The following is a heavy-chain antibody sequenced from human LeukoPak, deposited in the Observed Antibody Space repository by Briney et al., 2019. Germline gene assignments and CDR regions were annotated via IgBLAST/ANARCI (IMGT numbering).Heavy chain of an antibody. D-gene: IGHD6-13*01. CDR2: ISSTGDYI. V-gene: IGHV3-21*06. CDR1: GFAFRTCT. J-gene: IGHJ6*02. Sequence: PGGSLRLSCAASGFAFRTCTMNWVRQTPGKGLEWVSFISSTGDYIYYADSVKGRFTISRDNARNSLYLQMNSLREEDTAVYYCGGEFSSSPASMDVWGQGATVTVSS. CDR3: GGEFSSSPASMDV.